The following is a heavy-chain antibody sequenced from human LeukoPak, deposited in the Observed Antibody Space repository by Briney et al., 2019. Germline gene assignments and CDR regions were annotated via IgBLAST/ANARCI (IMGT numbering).Heavy chain of an antibody. D-gene: IGHD5-24*01. J-gene: IGHJ4*02. Sequence: GGSLRLSCAASGFSFSNSWMNWVRQDPGKGLEWVANINPDASVINYADSVKGRFTISRDNAKNSVYLQIDSLRAEDTAVYYCARDLGWLQFDFWGQGTLVTASS. CDR1: GFSFSNSW. V-gene: IGHV3-7*01. CDR2: INPDASVI. CDR3: ARDLGWLQFDF.